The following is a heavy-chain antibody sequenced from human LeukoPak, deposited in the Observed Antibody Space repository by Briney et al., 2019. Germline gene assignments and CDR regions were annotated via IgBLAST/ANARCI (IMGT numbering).Heavy chain of an antibody. D-gene: IGHD3-9*01. Sequence: SETLSLTCAVSGYSISSGYYWGWIRQPPGKGLEWIGSIHHSGSTYYNPSLKSRVTISVDTSKNQFSLKLSSVTAADTAVYYCARIRYFDWLFDYWGQGTLVTVSS. CDR3: ARIRYFDWLFDY. V-gene: IGHV4-38-2*01. J-gene: IGHJ4*02. CDR2: IHHSGST. CDR1: GYSISSGYY.